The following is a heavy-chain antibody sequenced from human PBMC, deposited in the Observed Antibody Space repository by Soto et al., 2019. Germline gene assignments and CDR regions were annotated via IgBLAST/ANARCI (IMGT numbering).Heavy chain of an antibody. Sequence: SQTLSLTCAISGDSVSSNSAAWNWIRQSPSRGLEWLGRTYYRSKWYNDYAVSVKSRITINPDTSKNQFSLQLNSVTPEDTAVYYCARDITMVRGVPQYYYYYYMDVWGKGTTVTVSS. V-gene: IGHV6-1*01. J-gene: IGHJ6*03. CDR2: TYYRSKWYN. D-gene: IGHD3-10*01. CDR3: ARDITMVRGVPQYYYYYYMDV. CDR1: GDSVSSNSAA.